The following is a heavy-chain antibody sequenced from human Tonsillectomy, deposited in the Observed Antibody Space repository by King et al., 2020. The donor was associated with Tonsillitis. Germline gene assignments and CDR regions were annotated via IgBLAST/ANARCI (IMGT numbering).Heavy chain of an antibody. CDR2: IIPISGTA. D-gene: IGHD3-22*01. V-gene: IGHV1-69*01. Sequence: VQLVESGAEVKKPGSSVKVSCKASGVTFNIYAFTWVRQAPGHGLEWMGGIIPISGTANYAQKFQGRLTITADESTDTAYMDLRNLISQDTAVYYCATLKYFDSSDRFLVYWGQGTLVTVSS. CDR1: GVTFNIYA. CDR3: ATLKYFDSSDRFLVY. J-gene: IGHJ4*02.